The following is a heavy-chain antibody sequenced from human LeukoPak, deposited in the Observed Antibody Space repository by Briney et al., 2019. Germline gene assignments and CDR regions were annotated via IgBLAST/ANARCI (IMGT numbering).Heavy chain of an antibody. J-gene: IGHJ5*02. CDR3: ARVHSYYYDSSGYHA. V-gene: IGHV1-69*04. Sequence: ASVKVSCKASGGTFSSYAISWVRQAPGQGLEWMGRIIPILGIANYAQKFQGRVTITADKSTSTAYMELSSLRSEDTAVYYCARVHSYYYDSSGYHAWGQGTLATVSS. CDR2: IIPILGIA. D-gene: IGHD3-22*01. CDR1: GGTFSSYA.